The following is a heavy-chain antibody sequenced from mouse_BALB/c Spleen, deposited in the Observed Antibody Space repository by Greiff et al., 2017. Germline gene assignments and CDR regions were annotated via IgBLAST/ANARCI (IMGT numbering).Heavy chain of an antibody. CDR3: AALRLLAMDY. CDR2: INPSNGRT. J-gene: IGHJ4*01. D-gene: IGHD1-2*01. Sequence: VQLQQPGAELVKPGASVKLSCKASGYTFTSYWMHWVKQRPGQGLEWIGEINPSNGRTNYNEKFKSKATLTVDKSSSTAYMQLSSLTSEDSAVYYCAALRLLAMDYWGQGTSVTVSS. V-gene: IGHV1S81*02. CDR1: GYTFTSYW.